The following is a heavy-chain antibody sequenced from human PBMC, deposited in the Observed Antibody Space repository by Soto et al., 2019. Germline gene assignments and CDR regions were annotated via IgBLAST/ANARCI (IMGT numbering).Heavy chain of an antibody. CDR3: ARRAAYSSSYFFDY. J-gene: IGHJ4*01. D-gene: IGHD6-6*01. Sequence: SGPKLVNPTQTLTLTCTFSGFSLRTRGMCVSWIRQPPGKALEWLALVDWDGDKYYNTSLKTRLTISRDTSKNQVVLTMTNMDPVDTATYYCARRAAYSSSYFFDYWGHGSLVTVSS. CDR2: VDWDGDK. CDR1: GFSLRTRGMC. V-gene: IGHV2-70*12.